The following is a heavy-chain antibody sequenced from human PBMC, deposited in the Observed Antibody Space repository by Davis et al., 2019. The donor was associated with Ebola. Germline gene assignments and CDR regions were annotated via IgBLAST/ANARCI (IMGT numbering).Heavy chain of an antibody. D-gene: IGHD3-10*01. CDR1: GDSVSMKSAG. V-gene: IGHV6-1*01. CDR3: ARQPTDFARGDWFDP. CDR2: TYYNSKWYY. Sequence: LRLSCAISGDSVSMKSAGWNWIRQSPSRGLEWLGRTYYNSKWYYDYAVSVKSRITINPDTSKNQFSLQLNSVTPEDTAVYYCARQPTDFARGDWFDPWGQGTLVTVSS. J-gene: IGHJ5*02.